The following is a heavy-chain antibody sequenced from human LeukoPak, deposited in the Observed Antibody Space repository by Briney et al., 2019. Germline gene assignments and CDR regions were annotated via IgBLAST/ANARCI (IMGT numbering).Heavy chain of an antibody. CDR3: ARASGGYYNNWFDP. J-gene: IGHJ5*02. CDR2: ICYSGST. CDR1: GGSLSTYY. V-gene: IGHV4-59*01. D-gene: IGHD3-22*01. Sequence: SETLSLTCTVSGGSLSTYYWSWIRQPPGKGLEWMGYICYSGSTNYNPSLKSRVTISVDTSRNQFSLKLSSVTAADTAVYYCARASGGYYNNWFDPWGQGTLVTVSS.